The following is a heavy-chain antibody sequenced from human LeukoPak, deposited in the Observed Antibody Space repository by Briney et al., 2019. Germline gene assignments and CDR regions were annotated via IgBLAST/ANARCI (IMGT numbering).Heavy chain of an antibody. Sequence: PGGSLRLSCAASGFTFSSYAMSWVRQAPGKGLEWVSAISGSGDSTYYADSVKGRFTISRDDSKNTLYVQMNSLRAEDTAIYYCAKDGLVSAAGRFDYWGQGTLVTVSS. CDR1: GFTFSSYA. CDR2: ISGSGDST. D-gene: IGHD6-13*01. V-gene: IGHV3-23*01. J-gene: IGHJ4*02. CDR3: AKDGLVSAAGRFDY.